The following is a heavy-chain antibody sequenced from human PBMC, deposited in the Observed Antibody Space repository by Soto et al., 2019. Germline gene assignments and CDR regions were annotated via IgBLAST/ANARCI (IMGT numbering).Heavy chain of an antibody. CDR2: ISGSGGST. CDR3: AKDKLVVTALSPFDY. CDR1: GFTFSSYA. V-gene: IGHV3-23*01. D-gene: IGHD2-21*02. Sequence: EVQLLESGGGLVQPGGSLRLSCAASGFTFSSYAMSWVRQAPGKGLEWVSAISGSGGSTYYADSVKGRFTISRDNSKNKLDLQMNSLRAEDTAVYYCAKDKLVVTALSPFDYWGQGTLVTVSS. J-gene: IGHJ4*02.